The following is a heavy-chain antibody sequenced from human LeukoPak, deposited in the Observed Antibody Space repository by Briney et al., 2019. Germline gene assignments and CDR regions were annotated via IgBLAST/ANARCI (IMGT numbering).Heavy chain of an antibody. CDR2: INSDGSST. CDR3: ARDPSYSENLDY. Sequence: GGSLRLSCAASGFTFSSYWMHWVRQAPGKGLVWVPRINSDGSSTTYADSVKGRFTISRDNAKNTLYLQMNSLRAEDTAVYYCARDPSYSENLDYWGQGTLVTVSS. J-gene: IGHJ4*02. D-gene: IGHD1-26*01. V-gene: IGHV3-74*01. CDR1: GFTFSSYW.